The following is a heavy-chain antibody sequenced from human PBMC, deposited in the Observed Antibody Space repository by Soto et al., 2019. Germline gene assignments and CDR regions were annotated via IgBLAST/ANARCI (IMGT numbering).Heavy chain of an antibody. CDR3: AKGSLWESGYDYFDY. V-gene: IGHV3-23*01. CDR1: GFTFSSYA. Sequence: GGSLRLSCAASGFTFSSYAMSWVRQAPGKGLEWVSAISGSGGSTYYADSVKGRFTISRDNSKNTLYLQMNSLRAEDTAVYYCAKGSLWESGYDYFDYWGQGTLVTVSS. J-gene: IGHJ4*02. D-gene: IGHD5-12*01. CDR2: ISGSGGST.